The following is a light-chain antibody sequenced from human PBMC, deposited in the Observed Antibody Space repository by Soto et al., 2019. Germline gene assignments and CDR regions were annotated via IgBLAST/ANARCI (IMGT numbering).Light chain of an antibody. J-gene: IGLJ1*01. V-gene: IGLV2-8*01. CDR3: SSDAGNYNDV. CDR2: EVT. Sequence: QSVLTQPPSASGSPGQSVTIPCTGTSSDVGGYDHVSWYQQHPGKAPKLMIYEVTKRPAGVPDRFSGSKPGNTASLTVSGLQAEDEADYFCSSDAGNYNDVFGPGTKVTVL. CDR1: SSDVGGYDH.